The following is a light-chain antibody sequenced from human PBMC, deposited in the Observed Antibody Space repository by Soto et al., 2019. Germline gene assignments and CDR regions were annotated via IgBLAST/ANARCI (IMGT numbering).Light chain of an antibody. CDR1: QSISSW. J-gene: IGKJ1*01. CDR2: DAS. CDR3: QQYNSYAWT. Sequence: DIQMTQSPSTLSASVGDRVTITCRASQSISSWLAWYQQKPGKAPKPLIYDASSLESGVPSRFSGSGSGTEFTLTISSLQPGDFATYYCQQYNSYAWTFGQGTKVDIK. V-gene: IGKV1-5*01.